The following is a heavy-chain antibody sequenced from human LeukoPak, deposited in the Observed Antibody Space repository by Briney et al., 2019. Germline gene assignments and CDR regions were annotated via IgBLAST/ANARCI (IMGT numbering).Heavy chain of an antibody. CDR1: GGSISSSSYY. D-gene: IGHD4-17*01. Sequence: SETLSLTCTVSGGSISSSSYYWGWIRQPPGKGLEWIGSIYYSGSTYYNPSLKSRVTISVDTSKNQFSLKLSSVTAADTAVYYCARRPYGDYRYYFDYWGQGTLVTVSS. V-gene: IGHV4-39*01. CDR2: IYYSGST. CDR3: ARRPYGDYRYYFDY. J-gene: IGHJ4*02.